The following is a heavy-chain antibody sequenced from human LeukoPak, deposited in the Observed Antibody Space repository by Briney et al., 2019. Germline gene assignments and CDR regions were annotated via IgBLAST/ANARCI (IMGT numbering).Heavy chain of an antibody. D-gene: IGHD3-10*01. Sequence: GGSLRLSCAASGFTVSSNYMSWVRQAPGKRLEWVAVISYDGSNKYYADSVKGRFTISRDNSKNTLYLKMNSLRAEDTAVYYCAKAGDLDIWGQGTMVTVSS. CDR3: AKAGDLDI. CDR1: GFTVSSNY. V-gene: IGHV3-30*18. CDR2: ISYDGSNK. J-gene: IGHJ3*02.